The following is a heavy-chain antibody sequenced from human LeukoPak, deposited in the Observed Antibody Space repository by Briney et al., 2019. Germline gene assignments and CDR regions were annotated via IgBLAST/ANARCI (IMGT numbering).Heavy chain of an antibody. CDR2: THTRGSP. J-gene: IGHJ5*02. V-gene: IGHV4-4*09. CDR3: ATATHRYCSGTTCFPYWFDT. CDR1: GGSMTHYF. D-gene: IGHD2-2*01. Sequence: SGTLSLTCSASGGSMTHYFWKWVRQPPGKGMEWVGYTHTRGSPNSCRSLKSRVTISLDTSKIPFSLMLSSVTAADTAVYFCATATHRYCSGTTCFPYWFDTWGQGTLATVSS.